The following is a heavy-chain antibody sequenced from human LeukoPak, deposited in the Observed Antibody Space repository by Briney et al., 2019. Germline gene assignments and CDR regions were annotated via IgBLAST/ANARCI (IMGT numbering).Heavy chain of an antibody. D-gene: IGHD4-17*01. CDR3: ARDVDYGDNYYYYGMDV. Sequence: SQTLPLTCAISGDSVSSNSAAWNWIRQSPSRGLEWLGRTYYRSKWYNDYAVSVKSRITINPDTSKNQFSLQLNSVTPEDTAVYYCARDVDYGDNYYYYGMDVWGQGTTVTVSS. CDR2: TYYRSKWYN. J-gene: IGHJ6*02. V-gene: IGHV6-1*01. CDR1: GDSVSSNSAA.